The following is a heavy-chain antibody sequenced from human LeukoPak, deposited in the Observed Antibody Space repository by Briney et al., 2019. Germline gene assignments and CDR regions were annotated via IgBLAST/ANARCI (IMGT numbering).Heavy chain of an antibody. J-gene: IGHJ4*02. CDR2: ISYSGIT. CDR3: ARQHRGYSGYDYFYY. V-gene: IGHV4-59*01. CDR1: GGSISSYY. Sequence: PSETLSLTCTVSGGSISSYYWSWIRHPPGTGLEWIGYISYSGITNYNPSLKSPVTISVDTSKNQFSLKLSSVTAADTAVFYCARQHRGYSGYDYFYYWGQGTLVTVSS. D-gene: IGHD5-12*01.